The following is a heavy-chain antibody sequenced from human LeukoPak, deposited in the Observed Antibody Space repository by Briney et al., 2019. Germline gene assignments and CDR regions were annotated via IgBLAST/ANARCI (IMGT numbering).Heavy chain of an antibody. CDR1: GFNFKNYW. J-gene: IGHJ4*02. V-gene: IGHV3-74*01. Sequence: GGSLRLSCAASGFNFKNYWMHWVRQAPGKGLEWVSRIINDGSSTTYADSVKGRFTISRDNSKNTLYLQVNSLRAEDTAIYYCAKGGGWLYYFDYWGQGTLVTVSS. CDR3: AKGGGWLYYFDY. CDR2: IINDGSST. D-gene: IGHD3-22*01.